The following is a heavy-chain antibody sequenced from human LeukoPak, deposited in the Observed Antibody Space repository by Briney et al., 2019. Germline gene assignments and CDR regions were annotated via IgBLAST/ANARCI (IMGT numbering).Heavy chain of an antibody. D-gene: IGHD3-22*01. CDR2: INPNSGGT. J-gene: IGHJ4*02. Sequence: ASVKVSCKASGYTFTRYYMHWVRQAPGQGLEWMGWINPNSGGTNYAQKFQGRVTMTRDTSISTAYMELSRLRSDDTAVYYCARDIYYYDSSGVDYWGQGTLVTVSS. CDR3: ARDIYYYDSSGVDY. CDR1: GYTFTRYY. V-gene: IGHV1-2*02.